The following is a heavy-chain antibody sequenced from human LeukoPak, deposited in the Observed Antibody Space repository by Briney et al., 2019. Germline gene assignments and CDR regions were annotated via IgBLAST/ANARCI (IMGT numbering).Heavy chain of an antibody. D-gene: IGHD2-2*01. V-gene: IGHV5-10-1*01. J-gene: IGHJ4*02. CDR1: GYSFTSYW. CDR2: IDPSDSYT. CDR3: ARLPPEDCSSTSCSDY. Sequence: GESLQISCKGSGYSFTSYWISWVRQMPGKGLEWMGRIDPSDSYTNYSPSFQGHVTISADKSISTAYLQWSSLKASDTAMYYCARLPPEDCSSTSCSDYWGQGTLVTVSS.